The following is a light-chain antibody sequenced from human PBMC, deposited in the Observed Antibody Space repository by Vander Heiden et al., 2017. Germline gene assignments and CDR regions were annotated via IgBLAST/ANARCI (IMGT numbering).Light chain of an antibody. CDR1: QSVLYSSNNKNY. Sequence: DIVMTQSPDSLPVSLGERATINCKSSQSVLYSSNNKNYLFWYQQKPGQPPKLLIYWASTRESGVPERCSGSASGTDFTLTISSLQAEDVAVYYCQQYYTTPYTFGQGTKLEIK. J-gene: IGKJ2*01. CDR3: QQYYTTPYT. V-gene: IGKV4-1*01. CDR2: WAS.